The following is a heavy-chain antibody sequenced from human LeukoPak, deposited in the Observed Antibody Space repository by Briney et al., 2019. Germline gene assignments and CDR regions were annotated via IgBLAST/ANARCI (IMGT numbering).Heavy chain of an antibody. CDR1: GYSFTTYW. CDR2: IYPGDSDT. D-gene: IGHD3-10*01. V-gene: IGHV5-51*01. Sequence: GESLKISCKGSGYSFTTYWIGWVRQMPGKGLEWMGIIYPGDSDTRYSPSFQGQVTISADKSISTAYLQWSSLKASDTAMYYCARPVTITMVRGLITGVDAFDIWGQGTMVTVSS. J-gene: IGHJ3*02. CDR3: ARPVTITMVRGLITGVDAFDI.